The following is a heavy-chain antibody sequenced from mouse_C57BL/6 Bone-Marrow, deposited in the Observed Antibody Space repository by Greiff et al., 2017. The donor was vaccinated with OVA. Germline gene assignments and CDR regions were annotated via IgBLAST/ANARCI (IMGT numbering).Heavy chain of an antibody. CDR1: GFTFSSYA. Sequence: DVKLVESGGGLVKPGGSLKLSCAASGFTFSSYAMSWVRQTPEKRLEWVATISDGGSYTYYPDNVKGRFTISRDNAKNNLYLQMSHLKSEDTAMYYCARYYEGFAYWGQGTLVTVSA. V-gene: IGHV5-4*03. CDR3: ARYYEGFAY. D-gene: IGHD2-4*01. CDR2: ISDGGSYT. J-gene: IGHJ3*01.